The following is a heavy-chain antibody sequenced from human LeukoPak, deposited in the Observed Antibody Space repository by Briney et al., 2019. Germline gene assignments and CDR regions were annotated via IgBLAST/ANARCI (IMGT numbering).Heavy chain of an antibody. CDR1: GYSFTTYW. Sequence: GESLKISSEASGYSFTTYWIGWVRQMPGKGLEWMGIICPGDSDTRYSPSFQGQVTISADKSTSTAYLQWSSLKASDTAMYYCAKSHGGGATHSWGQRTLVTVST. CDR3: AKSHGGGATHS. V-gene: IGHV5-51*01. CDR2: ICPGDSDT. D-gene: IGHD1-26*01. J-gene: IGHJ4*02.